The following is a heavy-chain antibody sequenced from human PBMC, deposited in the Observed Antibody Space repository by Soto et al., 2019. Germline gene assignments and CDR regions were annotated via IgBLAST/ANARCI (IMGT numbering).Heavy chain of an antibody. CDR3: ARGGGVGVAGSAAFDM. CDR1: GYPVTAYY. J-gene: IGHJ3*02. D-gene: IGHD3-3*01. Sequence: QLHLVPSGAVVKKPGASVTVSCSASGYPVTAYYMHWVRQAPGRGLEWMGGINPATGAAKYTQTFQGRVTRTRDTSTSTGFLELSGPTSEDTAVFYCARGGGVGVAGSAAFDMWGQWTLVTVSS. CDR2: INPATGAA. V-gene: IGHV1-2*02.